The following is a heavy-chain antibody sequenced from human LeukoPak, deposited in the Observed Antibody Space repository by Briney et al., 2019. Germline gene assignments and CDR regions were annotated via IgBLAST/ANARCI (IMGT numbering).Heavy chain of an antibody. Sequence: PGGSLRLSCGASGFTFEEHAMHWVRQAPGKGLEWVSGISWNSGYIAYADSVKGRFTISRDNAKNSLYLQMNSLRAEDTALYYCVKDVYSGGKDYFDHWGQGTLVTVSS. CDR1: GFTFEEHA. CDR2: ISWNSGYI. D-gene: IGHD1-26*01. V-gene: IGHV3-9*01. J-gene: IGHJ4*02. CDR3: VKDVYSGGKDYFDH.